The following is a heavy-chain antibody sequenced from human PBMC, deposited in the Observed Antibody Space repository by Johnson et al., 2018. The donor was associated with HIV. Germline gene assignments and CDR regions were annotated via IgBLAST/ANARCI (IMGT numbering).Heavy chain of an antibody. J-gene: IGHJ3*02. Sequence: VQLVESGGGVVQPGRSLRLSCAASGFTFDDHGMSWVRQAPGKGLEWVSGINWNGGRTGYADSVKGRFTISRDNAKNSLYLQMNSLIAEDTALYYCAREVGIQLWSIDAFDIWGQGTMVTVSS. V-gene: IGHV3-20*04. CDR2: INWNGGRT. D-gene: IGHD5-18*01. CDR1: GFTFDDHG. CDR3: AREVGIQLWSIDAFDI.